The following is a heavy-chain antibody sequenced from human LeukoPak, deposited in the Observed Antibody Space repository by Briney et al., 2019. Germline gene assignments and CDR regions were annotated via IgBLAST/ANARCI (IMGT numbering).Heavy chain of an antibody. D-gene: IGHD2-2*01. CDR2: LTGSGGST. V-gene: IGHV3-23*01. Sequence: GGSLRLSCAASGFTFSSSSMSWVRQAPGKGLEWVSALTGSGGSTYYADSVKGRFTISRGNSKKTLFLQMNSLRAEDTAVYYCVKDLAPAAYWGQGTLVTVSS. J-gene: IGHJ4*02. CDR1: GFTFSSSS. CDR3: VKDLAPAAY.